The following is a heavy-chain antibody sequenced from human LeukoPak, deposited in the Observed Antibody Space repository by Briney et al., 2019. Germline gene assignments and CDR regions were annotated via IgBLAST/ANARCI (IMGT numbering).Heavy chain of an antibody. CDR2: INSDGSST. D-gene: IGHD3-10*01. CDR3: AGSLVRGINGPDC. J-gene: IGHJ4*02. CDR1: GFTLSSYC. V-gene: IGHV3-74*01. Sequence: GGSLRLSCAASGFTLSSYCMHWVRQTPRKVLVWVSRINSDGSSTSYADSVKGRFTISRDNAKNTLYLQMNSLRAEDTAVYSCAGSLVRGINGPDCWGQGTLVTVSP.